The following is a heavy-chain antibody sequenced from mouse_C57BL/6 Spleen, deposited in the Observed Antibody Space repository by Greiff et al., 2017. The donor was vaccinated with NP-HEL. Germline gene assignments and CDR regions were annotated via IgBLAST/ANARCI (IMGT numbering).Heavy chain of an antibody. V-gene: IGHV2-2*01. CDR2: IWSGGST. Sequence: VQLQQSGPGLVQPSQSLSITCTVSGFSLTSYGVHWVRQSPGKGLEWLGVIWSGGSTDYNAAFISRLSISKDNSKSQVFFKMNSLQADDTAIYYCAREATTVVATDWYFDVWGTGTTVTVSS. CDR3: AREATTVVATDWYFDV. J-gene: IGHJ1*03. CDR1: GFSLTSYG. D-gene: IGHD1-1*01.